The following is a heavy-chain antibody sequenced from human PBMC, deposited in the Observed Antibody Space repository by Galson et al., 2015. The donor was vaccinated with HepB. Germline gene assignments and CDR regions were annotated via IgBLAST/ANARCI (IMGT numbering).Heavy chain of an antibody. Sequence: SLRLSCAASGFTFSGSAMHWVRQASGKGLEWVGRIRSKANSYATAYAASVKGRFTISRDDSKNTAYLQMNSLKTEDTAVYYCTRGPGAGSYSKPVYYYYGMDVWGQGTTVTVSS. J-gene: IGHJ6*02. CDR1: GFTFSGSA. V-gene: IGHV3-73*01. CDR2: IRSKANSYAT. CDR3: TRGPGAGSYSKPVYYYYGMDV. D-gene: IGHD3-10*01.